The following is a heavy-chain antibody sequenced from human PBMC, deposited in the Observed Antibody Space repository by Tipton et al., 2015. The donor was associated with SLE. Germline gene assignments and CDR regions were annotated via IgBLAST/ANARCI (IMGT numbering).Heavy chain of an antibody. J-gene: IGHJ6*02. CDR3: ARRAAAGAHYFYYGLDV. V-gene: IGHV5-51*03. Sequence: VQLVQSGAELKKPGDSLKISCRASGYRFSNYWIGWVRQQPGKGLEWMGIIYPGDSDTRYSPSFQGQVTISADKSISTAYLQWSSLKTSDSAMYYCARRAAAGAHYFYYGLDVWGQGTAVNVSS. CDR1: GYRFSNYW. CDR2: IYPGDSDT. D-gene: IGHD6-25*01.